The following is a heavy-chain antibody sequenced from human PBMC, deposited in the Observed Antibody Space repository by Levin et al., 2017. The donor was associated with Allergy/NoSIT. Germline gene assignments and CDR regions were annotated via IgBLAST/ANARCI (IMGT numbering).Heavy chain of an antibody. CDR1: GFTFEIYG. CDR3: VRGLFDF. CDR2: ISASGSPT. D-gene: IGHD5-12*01. J-gene: IGHJ4*02. Sequence: PGGSLRLSCSVSGFTFEIYGMNWVRQAPGKRLEWVSHISASGSPTYYADPVRGRFTISRDNAKQSLYLQMTSLRVEDTAVYYCVRGLFDFWGQGALVTVSS. V-gene: IGHV3-48*04.